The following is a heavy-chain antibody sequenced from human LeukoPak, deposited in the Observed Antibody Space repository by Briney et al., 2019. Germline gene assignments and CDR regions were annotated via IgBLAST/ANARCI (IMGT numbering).Heavy chain of an antibody. D-gene: IGHD3-10*01. CDR2: IYYSWST. V-gene: IGHV4-31*03. Sequence: SETLSLTCTVSGGSISSGGYYWSWIRQHPGKGLEWIGYIYYSWSTYYNRSLKSRVTISVATSKHQSSLQLSSVTAAATPVYYCARGGYSGASFDSWGQGTLVTVSS. CDR1: GGSISSGGYY. J-gene: IGHJ4*02. CDR3: ARGGYSGASFDS.